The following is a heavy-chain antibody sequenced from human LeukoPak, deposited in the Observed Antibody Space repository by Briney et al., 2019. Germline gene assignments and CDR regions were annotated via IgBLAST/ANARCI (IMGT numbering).Heavy chain of an antibody. CDR1: GGSISGYY. CDR3: ARGPEGHNWFDP. J-gene: IGHJ5*02. CDR2: IYSSGST. V-gene: IGHV4-4*09. Sequence: SETLSLTCTVSGGSISGYYWSWMRQPPGKRLEWIGYIYSSGSTNYNPSLKSRVTISVDTSKNQIFLNLSSVTAADTAIYYCARGPEGHNWFDPWGQGTLVTVSS.